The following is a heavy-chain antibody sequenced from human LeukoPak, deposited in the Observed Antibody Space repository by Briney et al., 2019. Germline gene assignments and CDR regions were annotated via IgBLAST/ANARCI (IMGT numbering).Heavy chain of an antibody. Sequence: PGGSLRLSCAASGFTFSDYYMSWIRQAPGKGLEWVSYISSSGSTIYYADSVKGRFTISRDNSKNTLYLQMNSLRAEDTAVYYCARDRFSGSYPLDYWGQGTLVTVSS. V-gene: IGHV3-11*01. CDR2: ISSSGSTI. J-gene: IGHJ4*02. CDR1: GFTFSDYY. CDR3: ARDRFSGSYPLDY. D-gene: IGHD1-26*01.